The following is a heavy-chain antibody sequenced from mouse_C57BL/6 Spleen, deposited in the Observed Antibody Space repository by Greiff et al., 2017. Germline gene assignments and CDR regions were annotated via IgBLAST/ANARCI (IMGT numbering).Heavy chain of an antibody. CDR3: AMGVHYYGSRNWYFDV. V-gene: IGHV1-9*01. CDR1: GYTFTGYW. D-gene: IGHD1-1*01. J-gene: IGHJ1*03. Sequence: VQLQQSGAELMKPGASVKLSCKATGYTFTGYWIEWVKQRPGHGLEWIGEILPGSGSTNYNEKFKGEATFTADTSSNTAYMQLSSLTTEDSAIYYCAMGVHYYGSRNWYFDVWGTGTTVTVSS. CDR2: ILPGSGST.